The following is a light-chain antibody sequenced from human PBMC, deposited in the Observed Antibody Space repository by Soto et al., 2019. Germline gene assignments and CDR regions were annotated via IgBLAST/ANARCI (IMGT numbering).Light chain of an antibody. CDR2: HNT. V-gene: IGLV1-40*01. CDR1: SSNIGAGYD. CDR3: QSYDTSLSVL. J-gene: IGLJ2*01. Sequence: QSVLTQPPSVSGAPGQRVTISCTGSSSNIGAGYDVHWYQHLPGTAPKLLIYHNTNRPSGVPDRFSGSKSDTSASLAITGLRAEDEADYYCQSYDTSLSVLFGGGTKLTVL.